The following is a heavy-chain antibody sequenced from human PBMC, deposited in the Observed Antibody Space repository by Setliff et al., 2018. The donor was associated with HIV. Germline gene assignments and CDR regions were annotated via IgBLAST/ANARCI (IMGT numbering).Heavy chain of an antibody. J-gene: IGHJ5*02. Sequence: TLSLTCNVSGDSISGYFWSWIRQPAGKGLEWIGRVYARAYSNYNPYLKSGVTMSRDASKNEFALRLTSVSAADTAVYYCARGVIAAGWLLNYFAPWGQGTLVTVAS. V-gene: IGHV4-4*07. D-gene: IGHD5-12*01. CDR1: GDSISGYF. CDR2: VYARAYS. CDR3: ARGVIAAGWLLNYFAP.